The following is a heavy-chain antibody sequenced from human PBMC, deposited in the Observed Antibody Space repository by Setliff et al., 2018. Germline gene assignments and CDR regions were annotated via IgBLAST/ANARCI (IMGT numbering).Heavy chain of an antibody. CDR3: ARESVVVVATTNYYYYIDV. J-gene: IGHJ6*03. CDR2: IIPIFGTT. D-gene: IGHD2-21*01. CDR1: GYIFNSYG. V-gene: IGHV1-69*05. Sequence: SVKVSCKASGYIFNSYGIAWVRQAPGQGLEWMGGIIPIFGTTTYAQKFLGRVTITTDESSSTGYMELSSLRSEDTAVYFCARESVVVVATTNYYYYIDVWGEGTTVTVSS.